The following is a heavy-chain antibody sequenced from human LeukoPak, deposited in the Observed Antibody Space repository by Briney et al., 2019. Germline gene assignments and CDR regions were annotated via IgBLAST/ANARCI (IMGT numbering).Heavy chain of an antibody. CDR3: ARGINVASAFDI. J-gene: IGHJ3*02. CDR2: INHSGST. Sequence: SETLSLTCAVYGGSFSGYYWSWIRQPPGKGLGWIGEINHSGSTNYNPSLKSRVTISVDTSKNQFSLKLSSVTAADTAVYYCARGINVASAFDIWGQGTMVTVSS. V-gene: IGHV4-34*01. D-gene: IGHD3-3*02. CDR1: GGSFSGYY.